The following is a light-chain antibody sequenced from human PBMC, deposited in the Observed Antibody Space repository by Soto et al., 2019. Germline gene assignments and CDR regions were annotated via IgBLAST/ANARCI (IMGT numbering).Light chain of an antibody. CDR2: DND. V-gene: IGLV1-51*01. Sequence: QSVLTQPPSVSAAPGQKVTVSCSGSRSNIGNNYVSWYQHLPGTAPKLLIYDNDKRPSGIPDRFSASKSGTSATLGITGLQTGDEADYYCDAWDSSRSAGVFGGGTKVTVL. J-gene: IGLJ3*02. CDR3: DAWDSSRSAGV. CDR1: RSNIGNNY.